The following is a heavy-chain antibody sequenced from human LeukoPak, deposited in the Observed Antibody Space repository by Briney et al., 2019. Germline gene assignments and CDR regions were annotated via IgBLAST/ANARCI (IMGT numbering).Heavy chain of an antibody. CDR1: GYTFTNYA. J-gene: IGHJ4*02. CDR3: ARDRYGDGFAHFDY. V-gene: IGHV1-2*02. D-gene: IGHD5-24*01. CDR2: ITPGGGT. Sequence: ASVKVSCKASGYTFTNYAMHWVRQAPGQGLEWMGWITPGGGTNYPQKFQGRDAITWDTSITTTYMDLSRLTSDDTAMYYCARDRYGDGFAHFDYWGQGALVTVSS.